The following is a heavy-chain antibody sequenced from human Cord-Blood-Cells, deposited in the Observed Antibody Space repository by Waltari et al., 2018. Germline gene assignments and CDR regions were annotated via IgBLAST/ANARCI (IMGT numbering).Heavy chain of an antibody. V-gene: IGHV4-34*01. CDR2: INHSGST. CDR1: GGSFSGYY. J-gene: IGHJ2*01. Sequence: QVQLQQWGAGLLKPSETLSLTCAVYGGSFSGYYWSGIRQPPGKGLEWIGEINHSGSTNYNPSLKSRVTISVDTSKNQFSRKLSSVTAADTAVYYCARGWGGHWYFDLWGRGTLVTVSS. D-gene: IGHD7-27*01. CDR3: ARGWGGHWYFDL.